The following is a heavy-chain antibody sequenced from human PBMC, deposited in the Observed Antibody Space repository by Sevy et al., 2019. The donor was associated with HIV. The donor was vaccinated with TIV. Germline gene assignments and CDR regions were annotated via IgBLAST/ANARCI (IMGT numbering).Heavy chain of an antibody. Sequence: GGSLRLSCAASGFTFSSYGMHWVRQAPGKGLEWVAVIWYDGSNKYYADSVKGRFTISRDNSKNTLYLQMNSLRAEDTAVYYCARVGPLDGSSWYTREYYYFDYWGQGTLVTVSS. CDR2: IWYDGSNK. V-gene: IGHV3-33*01. D-gene: IGHD6-13*01. CDR3: ARVGPLDGSSWYTREYYYFDY. J-gene: IGHJ4*02. CDR1: GFTFSSYG.